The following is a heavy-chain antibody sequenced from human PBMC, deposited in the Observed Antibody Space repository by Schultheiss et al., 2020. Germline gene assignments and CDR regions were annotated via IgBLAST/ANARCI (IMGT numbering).Heavy chain of an antibody. Sequence: SDTLSLTCLVSGGSISSSSYYWGWIRQPPEKGLEWIGSIYYSGSTYYNPSLKSRLTISVDTSKNQFSLKLSSVTAADTAVYYCARLSGTYGSDCDYWGQGTLVTVSS. CDR1: GGSISSSSYY. CDR2: IYYSGST. D-gene: IGHD1-26*01. V-gene: IGHV4-39*01. CDR3: ARLSGTYGSDCDY. J-gene: IGHJ4*02.